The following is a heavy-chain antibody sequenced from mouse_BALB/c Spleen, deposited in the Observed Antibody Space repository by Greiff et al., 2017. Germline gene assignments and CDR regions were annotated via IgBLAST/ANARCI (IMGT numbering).Heavy chain of an antibody. J-gene: IGHJ2*01. Sequence: QVQLQQSGAELVKPGASVKLSCKASGYTFTSYWMHWVKQRPGQGLEWIGEINPSNGRTNYNEKFKSKATLTVDKSSSTAYMQLSSLTSEDSAVYYCARVGYYGSSDYWGQGTTLTVSS. V-gene: IGHV1S81*02. D-gene: IGHD1-1*01. CDR3: ARVGYYGSSDY. CDR1: GYTFTSYW. CDR2: INPSNGRT.